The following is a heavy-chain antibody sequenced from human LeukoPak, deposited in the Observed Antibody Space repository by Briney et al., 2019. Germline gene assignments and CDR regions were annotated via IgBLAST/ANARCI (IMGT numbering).Heavy chain of an antibody. J-gene: IGHJ4*02. D-gene: IGHD5-18*01. CDR3: AKGGIGSSPGLDS. V-gene: IGHV3-23*01. CDR1: GFSFSSYA. Sequence: PGGSLRLSCAPSGFSFSSYAMSWVRQAPGKGLEWVSSIAVSGGGPYYGDSVKGRFTISRDNSKNTVYLQMNSLRAEDTAIYSCAKGGIGSSPGLDSWGQGTLVTVSS. CDR2: IAVSGGGP.